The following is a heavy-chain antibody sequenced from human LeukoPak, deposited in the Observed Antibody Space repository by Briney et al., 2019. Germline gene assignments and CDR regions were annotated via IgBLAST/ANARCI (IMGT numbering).Heavy chain of an antibody. CDR2: IRTKPYGGTP. V-gene: IGHV3-49*04. J-gene: IGHJ4*02. CDR1: GFTFGDHT. Sequence: PGRSLGLSCTGSGFTFGDHTMNWVRQAPGKGLEWVGFIRTKPYGGTPEYAASVAGRFTISRDDSRGIAYLQMNSLKIEDTAVYFCTRGRIGYCSGTSCYLDSWGQGTLVTVSS. D-gene: IGHD2-2*01. CDR3: TRGRIGYCSGTSCYLDS.